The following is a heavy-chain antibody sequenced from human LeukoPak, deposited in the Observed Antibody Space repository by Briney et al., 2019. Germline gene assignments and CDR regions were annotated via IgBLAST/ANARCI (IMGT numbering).Heavy chain of an antibody. J-gene: IGHJ4*02. D-gene: IGHD3-3*01. CDR2: IYYSGST. Sequence: SGTLSLTCTVSGDSISSSSYYWGWIRQPPGKGLEWIGSIYYSGSTYYNPSLKSRVTISVDTSKNQFSLKLSSVTAADTAVYYCARHGDYDFFDYWGQGTLVTVSS. CDR3: ARHGDYDFFDY. CDR1: GDSISSSSYY. V-gene: IGHV4-39*01.